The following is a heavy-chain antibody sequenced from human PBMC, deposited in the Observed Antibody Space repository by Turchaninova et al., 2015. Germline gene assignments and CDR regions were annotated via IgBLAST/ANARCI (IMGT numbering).Heavy chain of an antibody. Sequence: MESEGGLIQPGGSLRLSCAASGFTVSSNYVGWVRQAPGKGLEYVSVIYRDGRTYYVGSVKGRFTISRDNFKNTLDLQMSSLRAEDTAVYYCAGGVTREQGGLDYWGQGTLVTVSS. V-gene: IGHV3-53*01. CDR3: AGGVTREQGGLDY. CDR1: GFTVSSNY. D-gene: IGHD3-16*01. J-gene: IGHJ4*02. CDR2: IYRDGRT.